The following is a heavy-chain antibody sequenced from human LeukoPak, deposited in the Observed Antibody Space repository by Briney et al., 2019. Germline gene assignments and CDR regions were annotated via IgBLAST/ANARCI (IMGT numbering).Heavy chain of an antibody. CDR3: AKGRYYYDSSAYSDAFDI. Sequence: GRSLRLSCAASGFTFDDYAMPWVRQAPGKGLEWVSGISWNSGSIGYADSVKGRFTISRDNAKNSLYLQMNSLRSEDTALYYCAKGRYYYDSSAYSDAFDIWGQGTMVTVSS. D-gene: IGHD3-22*01. CDR1: GFTFDDYA. CDR2: ISWNSGSI. V-gene: IGHV3-9*01. J-gene: IGHJ3*02.